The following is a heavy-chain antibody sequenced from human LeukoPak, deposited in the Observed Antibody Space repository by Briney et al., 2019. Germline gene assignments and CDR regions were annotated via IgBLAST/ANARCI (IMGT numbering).Heavy chain of an antibody. CDR3: ASLGTSTYKWFDP. D-gene: IGHD3-16*01. V-gene: IGHV4-59*01. CDR1: GGSISSYY. Sequence: SETLSLTCTVSGGSISSYYWSWIRQPPRKGLEWIGYIYYSGSTNYNPSLKSRVTISVDTSKNQFSLKLSSVTAADTAVYYCASLGTSTYKWFDPWGQGTLVTVSS. J-gene: IGHJ5*02. CDR2: IYYSGST.